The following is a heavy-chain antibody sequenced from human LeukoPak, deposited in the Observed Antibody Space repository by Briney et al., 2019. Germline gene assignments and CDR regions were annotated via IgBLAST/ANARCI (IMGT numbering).Heavy chain of an antibody. D-gene: IGHD1-26*01. CDR2: INDNGIT. J-gene: IGHJ4*02. Sequence: PSETLSLTCGVSSEFFTGYYWGWIRQPPGKGLEWLGDINDNGITKYNPTLKSRVTISIDTSKKQFSLKVKSVTAADTAVYYCSRLPLGAFAELLNFGRRGQGALVIVSS. CDR1: SEFFTGYY. V-gene: IGHV4-34*01. CDR3: SRLPLGAFAELLNFGR.